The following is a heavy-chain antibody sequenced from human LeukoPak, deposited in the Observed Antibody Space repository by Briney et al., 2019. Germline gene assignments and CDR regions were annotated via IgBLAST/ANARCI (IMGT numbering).Heavy chain of an antibody. V-gene: IGHV3-30*02. CDR2: IRYDGSNK. CDR1: GFTFSSYG. Sequence: GGSMSLSCAASGFTFSSYGMHWVSQAPGKGLEWVAFIRYDGSNKYYADSVKGRFTISRDNSKNTLYLQINSLRAEDTAVYYCAKDPGSKGDYWGQGTLVTVSS. CDR3: AKDPGSKGDY. J-gene: IGHJ4*02. D-gene: IGHD1-26*01.